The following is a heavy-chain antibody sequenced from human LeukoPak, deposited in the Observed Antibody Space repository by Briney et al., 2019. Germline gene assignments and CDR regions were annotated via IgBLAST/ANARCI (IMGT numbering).Heavy chain of an antibody. J-gene: IGHJ4*02. CDR2: INHSGGT. Sequence: GSLRLSCAASGFTVSSNYMSWVRQPPGKGLEWIGEINHSGGTNYNPSLKSRVIMSVDTSKNQFSLKLSSVTAADTAVYYCARRSNIAAPPVYWGQGTLVTVSS. V-gene: IGHV4-34*01. CDR3: ARRSNIAAPPVY. CDR1: GFTVSSNY. D-gene: IGHD5-12*01.